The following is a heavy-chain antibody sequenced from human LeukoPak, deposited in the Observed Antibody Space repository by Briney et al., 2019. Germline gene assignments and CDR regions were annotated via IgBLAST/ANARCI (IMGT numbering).Heavy chain of an antibody. CDR3: AKNRVGQTYSDAFEI. D-gene: IGHD5-24*01. Sequence: GGSLSSSCASSVFMFSNSDMHGVRQAPGQGLGWVAFSRSDGTDTFYGDSVKGRFTISRDNSKNPLFLQMNSLTPEDTAIYYCAKNRVGQTYSDAFEIWGQGTMVTVSS. V-gene: IGHV3-30*02. J-gene: IGHJ3*02. CDR1: VFMFSNSD. CDR2: SRSDGTDT.